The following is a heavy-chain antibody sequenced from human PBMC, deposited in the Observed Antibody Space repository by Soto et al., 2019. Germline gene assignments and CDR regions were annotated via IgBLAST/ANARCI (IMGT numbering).Heavy chain of an antibody. CDR2: IIPIFGTA. J-gene: IGHJ6*02. CDR1: GGTFSSYA. Sequence: SVKVSCKASGGTFSSYAISWVRQAPGQGLEWMGGIIPIFGTANYAQKFQGRVTVTADESTSTAYMELSSLRSEDTAVYYCARDRGECSSTSCYNYYYYGMDVWGQGTTVTVSS. CDR3: ARDRGECSSTSCYNYYYYGMDV. V-gene: IGHV1-69*13. D-gene: IGHD2-2*02.